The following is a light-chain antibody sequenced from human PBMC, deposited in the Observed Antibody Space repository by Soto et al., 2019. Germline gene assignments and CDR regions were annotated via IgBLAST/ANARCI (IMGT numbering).Light chain of an antibody. Sequence: QSALTQPASVSGSPGQSITISCTGTMSDVGRYNYVSWYQQYPGKAPKAMIYDVGNRPSGVSNRFSGSKSGNTASLTISGLQAEDEADYYCNSYAGTSTPYIFGTGTKLTVL. CDR2: DVG. CDR1: MSDVGRYNY. V-gene: IGLV2-14*03. J-gene: IGLJ1*01. CDR3: NSYAGTSTPYI.